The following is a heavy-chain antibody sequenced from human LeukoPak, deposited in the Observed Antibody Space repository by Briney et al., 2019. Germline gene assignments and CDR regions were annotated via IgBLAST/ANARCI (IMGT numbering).Heavy chain of an antibody. D-gene: IGHD3-22*01. Sequence: SETLSLTCTVSGGSISSSSYYWGWIRQPPGKGLEWIGSIYYSGSTYYNPSLKSRVTISVDTSKNQFSLKLSSVTAADTAVYYCARDGRIKNLAHYETRTYSPDHWGQGTLVTVSS. CDR2: IYYSGST. J-gene: IGHJ4*02. CDR1: GGSISSSSYY. V-gene: IGHV4-39*07. CDR3: ARDGRIKNLAHYETRTYSPDH.